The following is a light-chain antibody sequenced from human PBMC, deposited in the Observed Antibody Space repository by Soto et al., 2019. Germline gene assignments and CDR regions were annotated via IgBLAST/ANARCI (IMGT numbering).Light chain of an antibody. CDR2: DAS. V-gene: IGKV3-15*01. J-gene: IGKJ1*01. Sequence: EIVMTQSPATLSVSPGERATLSCRASQSVSSNLAWYQQKPGQAPRLLIYDASTRATGIPARFSGSGSGTAFTLTISSLQSEDFAVYYCQQYNNWRTFGQGTKVEIK. CDR1: QSVSSN. CDR3: QQYNNWRT.